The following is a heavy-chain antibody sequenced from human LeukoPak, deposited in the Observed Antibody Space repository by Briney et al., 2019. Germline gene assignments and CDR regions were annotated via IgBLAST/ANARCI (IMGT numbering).Heavy chain of an antibody. CDR2: ISSSSSYI. CDR3: ARERQLERLVFGKEGSAFDY. Sequence: GGSLRLSCAASGFTFSSYSMNWVRQAPGKGLEWVSSISSSSSYIYYAASVKGRFTISRDNAKNSLYLQMNRLRAEDTAVYYCARERQLERLVFGKEGSAFDYWGQGTLVTVSS. J-gene: IGHJ4*02. CDR1: GFTFSSYS. D-gene: IGHD1-1*01. V-gene: IGHV3-21*01.